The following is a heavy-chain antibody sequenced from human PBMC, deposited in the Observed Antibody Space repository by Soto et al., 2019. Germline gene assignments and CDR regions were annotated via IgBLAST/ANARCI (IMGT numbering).Heavy chain of an antibody. CDR3: ARDIASPGSDYFDS. CDR2: ISTGGAYM. Sequence: EVQLVESGGGRVKAGGSLRLFCTASGFTFRNYNMNWVRQAPGKGLEWVSSISTGGAYMFYADSVKGRFTISRDNAQNPLSLQIDSPRAEDTAVYYCARDIASPGSDYFDSWGQGTLVTVS. D-gene: IGHD3-10*01. J-gene: IGHJ4*02. V-gene: IGHV3-21*06. CDR1: GFTFRNYN.